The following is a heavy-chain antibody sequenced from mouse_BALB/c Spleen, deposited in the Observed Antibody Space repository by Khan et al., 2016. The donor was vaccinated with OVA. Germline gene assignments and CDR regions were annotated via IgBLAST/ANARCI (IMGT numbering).Heavy chain of an antibody. CDR3: ARAVTITTVVATDFDY. J-gene: IGHJ2*01. Sequence: EVQLQESGPGLVKPSQSLSLTCTITGYSITSDYAWNWIRQFPGNKLEWMGYISYSSRSSYNPSPKSRIPITRDTSTHQFILQYKSVTTEDTSTSYCARAVTITTVVATDFDYWGQGTTLTVSS. D-gene: IGHD1-1*01. CDR1: GYSITSDYA. CDR2: ISYSSRS. V-gene: IGHV3-2*02.